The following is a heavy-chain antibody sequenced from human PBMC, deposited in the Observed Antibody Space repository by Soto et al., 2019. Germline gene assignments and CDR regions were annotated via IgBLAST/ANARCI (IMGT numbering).Heavy chain of an antibody. CDR1: GFTLSSRW. J-gene: IGHJ4*02. Sequence: GSLRLSCAASGFTLSSRWMHWVRQAPGKGLVWVSRIKTDGTSTSYADSVKGRFTISRDNAKNTLYLQMNSLRAEDTGMYYCARDQDTYGQAVFDSWGQGTLVTVSS. CDR3: ARDQDTYGQAVFDS. V-gene: IGHV3-74*01. CDR2: IKTDGTST. D-gene: IGHD2-15*01.